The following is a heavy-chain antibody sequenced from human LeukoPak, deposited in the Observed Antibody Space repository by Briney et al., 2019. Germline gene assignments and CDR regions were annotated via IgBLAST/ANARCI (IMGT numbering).Heavy chain of an antibody. CDR1: GGSFSGYY. Sequence: PSETLSLTCAVYGGSFSGYYWSWIRQPPGKRLEWIGEINHSGSTNYNPSLKSRVTISVDTSKNQFSLKLSSVTAADTALYYCARGEYDYAWGSYSPNAFAMWGQGTMVTVSS. D-gene: IGHD3-16*01. J-gene: IGHJ3*02. CDR2: INHSGST. V-gene: IGHV4-34*01. CDR3: ARGEYDYAWGSYSPNAFAM.